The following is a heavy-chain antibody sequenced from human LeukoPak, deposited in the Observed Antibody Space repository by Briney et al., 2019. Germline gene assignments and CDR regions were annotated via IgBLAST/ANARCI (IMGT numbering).Heavy chain of an antibody. V-gene: IGHV3-74*01. D-gene: IGHD3-3*01. CDR3: AASRWSGALDF. Sequence: GGSLRLSCAASGFIFRDYWMLWVRQVPGKGLIWVSRIDRDGFSTIYADSVKGRFTVSRNNARNTLYLQMNNLRDEDSAVYYCAASRWSGALDFWGKGSLVTVSS. J-gene: IGHJ4*02. CDR2: IDRDGFST. CDR1: GFIFRDYW.